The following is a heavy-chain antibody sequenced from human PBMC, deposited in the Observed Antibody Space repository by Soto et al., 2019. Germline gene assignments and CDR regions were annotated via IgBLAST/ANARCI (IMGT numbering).Heavy chain of an antibody. Sequence: QVQLQESGPGLVKPSQTLSLTCTVSGGSISSGGYYWSWIRQHPGKGLEWIGYIDYSGSTYYNPSLKSRIPISVDTSKNQFSLQLSSVTAADTAVYYCARSSPVVTAPWGQGTLVTVSS. J-gene: IGHJ5*02. CDR3: ARSSPVVTAP. D-gene: IGHD2-21*02. CDR1: GGSISSGGYY. CDR2: IDYSGST. V-gene: IGHV4-31*03.